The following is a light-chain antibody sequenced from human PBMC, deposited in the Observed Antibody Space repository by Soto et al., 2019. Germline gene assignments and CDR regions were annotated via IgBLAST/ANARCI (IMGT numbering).Light chain of an antibody. CDR1: QSVSSSY. CDR3: QQYGSSPWT. V-gene: IGKV3-20*01. J-gene: IGKJ1*01. Sequence: EIVLTQSPGTLSLSPGERATLSCRASQSVSSSYLAWYQQKPGQAPRLLIYGASSRATGIPDGFNGSGSGTDFSLTIIRLEPEDFAVYYCQQYGSSPWTFGQGNKVEIK. CDR2: GAS.